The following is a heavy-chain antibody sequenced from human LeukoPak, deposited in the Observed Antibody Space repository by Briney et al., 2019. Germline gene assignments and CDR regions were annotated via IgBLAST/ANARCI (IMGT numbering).Heavy chain of an antibody. J-gene: IGHJ4*02. V-gene: IGHV3-33*01. CDR3: ARDRGNDFLDY. D-gene: IGHD1-1*01. Sequence: GGSLRLSCVVSGVSLSSHGIHWVRQAPGKGLEWVAFIWSDGSSEYYADSVKGRFTVSRDNSKNTVYLQINGLRVEDTAVYHCARDRGNDFLDYWGQGTLITVSS. CDR1: GVSLSSHG. CDR2: IWSDGSSE.